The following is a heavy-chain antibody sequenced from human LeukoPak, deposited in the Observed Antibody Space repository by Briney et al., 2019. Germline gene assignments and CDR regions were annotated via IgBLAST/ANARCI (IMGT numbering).Heavy chain of an antibody. CDR2: IRYDGSNK. CDR1: GFTFSSYG. D-gene: IGHD3-16*01. CDR3: AKDYEAMPYYFDY. V-gene: IGHV3-30*02. J-gene: IGHJ4*02. Sequence: GGSLRLSCAASGFTFSSYGMHWVRQAPGKGLEWVAFIRYDGSNKYYADSVKGRFTISRDNSKNTLYLQMNSLRAEDTAVYYCAKDYEAMPYYFDYWGQGTLVTVSS.